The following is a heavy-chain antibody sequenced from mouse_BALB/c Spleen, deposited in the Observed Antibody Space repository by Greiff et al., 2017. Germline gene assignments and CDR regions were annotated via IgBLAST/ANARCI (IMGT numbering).Heavy chain of an antibody. Sequence: DVMLVESGGGLVKPGGSLKLSCAASGFTFSSYTMSWVRQTPEKRLEWVATISSGGSYTYYPDSVKGRFTISRDNAKNTLYLQMSSLKSEDTAMYYCTRDNYDYALYYFDYWGQGTTLTVSS. V-gene: IGHV5-6-4*01. CDR2: ISSGGSYT. CDR3: TRDNYDYALYYFDY. CDR1: GFTFSSYT. D-gene: IGHD2-4*01. J-gene: IGHJ2*01.